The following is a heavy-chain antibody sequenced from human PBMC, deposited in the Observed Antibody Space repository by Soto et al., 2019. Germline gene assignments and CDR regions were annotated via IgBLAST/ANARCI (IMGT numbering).Heavy chain of an antibody. Sequence: QVQLVQSGAEVKKPGASVKVSCKASGYTFTSYGISWVRQAPGQGLEWMGWISAYNGNTNYAQKLQGRVTMTTDTSTSTADMELRSLRSDDTAVYYCAREALMVYAPGYSSGWYALAVGYWGQGTLVTVSS. CDR3: AREALMVYAPGYSSGWYALAVGY. CDR1: GYTFTSYG. CDR2: ISAYNGNT. D-gene: IGHD6-19*01. J-gene: IGHJ4*02. V-gene: IGHV1-18*01.